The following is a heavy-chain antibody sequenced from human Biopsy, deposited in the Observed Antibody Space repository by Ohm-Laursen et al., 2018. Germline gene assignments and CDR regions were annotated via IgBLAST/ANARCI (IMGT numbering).Heavy chain of an antibody. V-gene: IGHV3-30*03. J-gene: IGHJ2*01. D-gene: IGHD4-11*01. CDR2: ISYDGSNK. CDR3: ARDEKRWDYSNYFSWHFDL. CDR1: GFTFSSYD. Sequence: LRLSCAASGFTFSSYDMHWVRQAPGKGLEWVAVISYDGSNKYYADSVKGRFSISRDNSKNTLYLQMNSLRAEDTAVYFCARDEKRWDYSNYFSWHFDLWGRGTLVTVSS.